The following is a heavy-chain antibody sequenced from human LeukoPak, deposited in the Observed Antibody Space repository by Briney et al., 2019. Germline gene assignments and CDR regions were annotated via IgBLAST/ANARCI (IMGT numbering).Heavy chain of an antibody. CDR3: AREQEHIAGAKDY. J-gene: IGHJ4*02. Sequence: PGGSLRLSCSASGFNFSSYWMHWVRQAPGKGLEWVSRINTDGSTRNYADSVKGRFTISRDNAKNTLFLQMNSLRAEDTAVYYCAREQEHIAGAKDYWGQGTLVTFSS. V-gene: IGHV3-74*01. CDR1: GFNFSSYW. CDR2: INTDGSTR. D-gene: IGHD6-13*01.